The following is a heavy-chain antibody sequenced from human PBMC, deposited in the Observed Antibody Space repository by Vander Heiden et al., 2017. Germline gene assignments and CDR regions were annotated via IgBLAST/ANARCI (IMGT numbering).Heavy chain of an antibody. V-gene: IGHV1-46*01. J-gene: IGHJ4*02. D-gene: IGHD5-12*01. CDR3: ARDTVLSGYLTLDY. CDR1: GYTFTSYY. Sequence: QAQLVQSGAEVKNPGASVKVSCKASGYTFTSYYMYWVRQAPGQGLEWMGIINPSGGTTNYAQKFQGRVTMTRDTSTSTVYMELSSLRSEDTAMYYCARDTVLSGYLTLDYWGQGTLVTVSS. CDR2: INPSGGTT.